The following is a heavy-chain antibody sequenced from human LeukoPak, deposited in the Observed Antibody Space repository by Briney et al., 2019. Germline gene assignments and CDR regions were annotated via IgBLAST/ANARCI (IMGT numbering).Heavy chain of an antibody. Sequence: PGGSLRLSCAASGFTFSSYAMHWVRQAPGKGLEWVAVISYDGSNKYYADSVKGRFTISRENTKNRLYLQMNSLSAEDTAVYYCAKNADYYDTSGYYHWGQGTLVTVSS. J-gene: IGHJ4*02. CDR1: GFTFSSYA. CDR2: ISYDGSNK. CDR3: AKNADYYDTSGYYH. D-gene: IGHD3-22*01. V-gene: IGHV3-30*04.